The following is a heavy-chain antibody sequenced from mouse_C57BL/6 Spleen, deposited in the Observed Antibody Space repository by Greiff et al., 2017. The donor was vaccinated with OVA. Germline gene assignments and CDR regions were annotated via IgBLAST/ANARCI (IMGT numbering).Heavy chain of an antibody. V-gene: IGHV1-69*01. Sequence: QVQLQQPGAELVMPGASVKLSCKASGYTFTSYWMHWVKQRPGQGLEWIGEIDPSDSYTNYNQKFKGKSTLTVDKSSSTAYMQLSSLTSEDSAVYYCAIYYDYDVYAMDYWGQGTSVTVSS. J-gene: IGHJ4*01. CDR3: AIYYDYDVYAMDY. D-gene: IGHD2-4*01. CDR2: IDPSDSYT. CDR1: GYTFTSYW.